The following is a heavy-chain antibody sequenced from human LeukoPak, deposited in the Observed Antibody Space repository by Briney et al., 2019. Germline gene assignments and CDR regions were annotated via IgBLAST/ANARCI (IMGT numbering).Heavy chain of an antibody. Sequence: SETLSLTCTVSGGSITNDHWSWIRQPPGKGLEWIGYIYYSGSTNYNPSLKSRVTMSVDTSNNQLSLMMTSVTAADTAVFYCARTPQGDNYFDYWGQGHLVTVSS. D-gene: IGHD3-9*01. J-gene: IGHJ4*02. CDR1: GGSITNDH. V-gene: IGHV4-59*12. CDR3: ARTPQGDNYFDY. CDR2: IYYSGST.